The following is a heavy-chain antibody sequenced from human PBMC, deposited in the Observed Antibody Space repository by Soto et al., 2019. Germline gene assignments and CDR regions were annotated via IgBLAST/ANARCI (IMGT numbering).Heavy chain of an antibody. D-gene: IGHD2-2*01. V-gene: IGHV3-23*01. CDR3: AKAGYFSSTSCYMGWFEP. CDR2: ISGSGGST. J-gene: IGHJ5*02. Sequence: EVQLLESGGGLVQPGGSLRLSCAASGFTFSSYAMSWVRQAPGKGLEWVSAISGSGGSTYYADSVKGRFTISRDNSKNTLYLQMNSLRAEDTAVDYCAKAGYFSSTSCYMGWFEPWGQGTLVTASS. CDR1: GFTFSSYA.